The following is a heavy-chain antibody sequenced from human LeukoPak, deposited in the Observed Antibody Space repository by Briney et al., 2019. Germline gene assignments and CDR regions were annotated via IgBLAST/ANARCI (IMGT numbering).Heavy chain of an antibody. V-gene: IGHV3-30*04. J-gene: IGHJ3*02. CDR3: ARDYPYYYDSSGFFI. CDR2: ISYDGSNK. Sequence: GGSRRLSCAASGFTFSSYAMHWVRQAPGKGLEWVAVISYDGSNKYYADSVKGRFTISRDNSKNTLYLQMNSLRAEDTAVYYCARDYPYYYDSSGFFIWGQGTMVTVSS. D-gene: IGHD3-22*01. CDR1: GFTFSSYA.